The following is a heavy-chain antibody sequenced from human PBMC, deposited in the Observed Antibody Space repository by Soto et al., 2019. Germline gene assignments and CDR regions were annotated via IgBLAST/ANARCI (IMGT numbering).Heavy chain of an antibody. CDR2: FSSSGGGT. CDR1: GFTFSNYA. Sequence: GGSLRLSCTASGFTFSNYAMSWVRQAPGKGLEWVSTFSSSGGGTYYADSVKGRFTISRDNSKNTLYLQMNSLRAEDTAVYYCTKANGFFSGATFFTFDSWGLEPLVTVSS. CDR3: TKANGFFSGATFFTFDS. D-gene: IGHD2-15*01. V-gene: IGHV3-23*01. J-gene: IGHJ4*02.